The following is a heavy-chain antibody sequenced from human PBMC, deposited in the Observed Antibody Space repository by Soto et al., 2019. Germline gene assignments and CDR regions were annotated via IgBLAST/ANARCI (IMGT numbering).Heavy chain of an antibody. J-gene: IGHJ6*02. D-gene: IGHD6-25*01. CDR1: GFTFSDYY. CDR3: AAAGHSYYYGMDV. CDR2: ISSSSSYT. V-gene: IGHV3-11*03. Sequence: GGSLRLSCAASGFTFSDYYMSWIRQAPGKGLEWVSYISSSSSYTNYADSVKGRFTISRDNAKNSLYLQMNSLRAEDTAVYYCAAAGHSYYYGMDVWGQGTTVTVSS.